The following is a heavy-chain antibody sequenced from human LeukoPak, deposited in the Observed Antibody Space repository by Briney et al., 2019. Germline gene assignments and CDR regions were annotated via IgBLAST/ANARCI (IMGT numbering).Heavy chain of an antibody. Sequence: PGGSPRLSCAASGFTFTNAWMNWVRQAPGKGLEWVGRIKSKADGETIDYAAPVKGRFTFSRDDSKNMLYLQMSSLKSEDTAVYYCSTLTSRGLSDSWGQGTLVTVSS. D-gene: IGHD1-20*01. CDR2: IKSKADGETI. CDR3: STLTSRGLSDS. J-gene: IGHJ4*02. V-gene: IGHV3-15*07. CDR1: GFTFTNAW.